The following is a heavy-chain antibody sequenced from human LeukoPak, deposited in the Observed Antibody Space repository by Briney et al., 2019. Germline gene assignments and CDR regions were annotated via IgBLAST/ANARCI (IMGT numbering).Heavy chain of an antibody. CDR3: ARDNSVGDNAWWFDP. V-gene: IGHV1-46*01. J-gene: IGHJ5*02. D-gene: IGHD1-26*01. CDR2: INPTGGST. CDR1: GYTFTSYG. Sequence: ASVKVSCKASGYTFTSYGISWVRQTPGQGLEWMGLINPTGGSTGYAQKFQGRVTMTRDMSTSTDYMELSSLRSEDTAIYYCARDNSVGDNAWWFDPWGQGTLVTVSS.